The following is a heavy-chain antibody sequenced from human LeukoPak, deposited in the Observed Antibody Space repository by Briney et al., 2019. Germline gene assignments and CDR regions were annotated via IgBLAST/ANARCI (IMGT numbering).Heavy chain of an antibody. Sequence: GGSLRLSCAASGFTFSSYSMSWVRQAPGKGLEWVSSISTSSSYIYYADSVKGRFTISRDNAKNSLYLQMNSLRAEDTAVYYCAELGITMIGGVWGKGTTVTISS. D-gene: IGHD3-10*02. CDR2: ISTSSSYI. CDR3: AELGITMIGGV. CDR1: GFTFSSYS. V-gene: IGHV3-21*01. J-gene: IGHJ6*04.